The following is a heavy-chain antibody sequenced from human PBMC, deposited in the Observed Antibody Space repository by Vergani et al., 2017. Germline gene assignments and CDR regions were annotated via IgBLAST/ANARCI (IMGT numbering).Heavy chain of an antibody. Sequence: EVQLVESGGGLVQPGRSLRLSCAASGFTFDDYAMHWVRQAPGKGLEWVSGISWNSGSIGYADSVKGRFTISRDNAKNSLYLQMNSLRAEDTALYYCAKGLEMATTELDYWGQGTLVTVSS. CDR1: GFTFDDYA. CDR3: AKGLEMATTELDY. J-gene: IGHJ4*02. CDR2: ISWNSGSI. D-gene: IGHD5-24*01. V-gene: IGHV3-9*01.